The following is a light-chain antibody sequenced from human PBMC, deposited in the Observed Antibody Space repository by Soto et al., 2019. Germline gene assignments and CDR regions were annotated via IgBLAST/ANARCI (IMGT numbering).Light chain of an antibody. CDR1: QDISNY. CDR3: QQYDNLPPSLT. V-gene: IGKV1-33*01. J-gene: IGKJ4*01. CDR2: DAS. Sequence: DIQMTQSPSSLSASVGDRVTITCQASQDISNYLNWYQQKPGKAPKLLIYDASNLETGGPSSFSGSGSGTDFTFTISSLQPEDIATYYCQQYDNLPPSLTFGGGTKVEIK.